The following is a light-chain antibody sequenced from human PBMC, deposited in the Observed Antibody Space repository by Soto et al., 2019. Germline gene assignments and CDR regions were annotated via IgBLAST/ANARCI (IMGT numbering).Light chain of an antibody. CDR3: QQYGSSPWT. J-gene: IGKJ1*01. CDR2: GAS. V-gene: IGKV3-20*01. Sequence: EIVLTQSPGTLSLSPGERATLSCRARQSVSSNNLVWYQQKPGQAPRLLIYGASYRAAGIPDRFSGSGSGTDFTLPISRLEPEDFALYYCQQYGSSPWTFGQGTKVAIK. CDR1: QSVSSNN.